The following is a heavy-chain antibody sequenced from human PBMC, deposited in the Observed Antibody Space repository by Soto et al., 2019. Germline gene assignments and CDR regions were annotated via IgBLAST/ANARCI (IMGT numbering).Heavy chain of an antibody. J-gene: IGHJ4*02. CDR2: VYYSGTT. D-gene: IGHD4-17*01. CDR1: GGSVSDKTYY. CDR3: ARTTAVPNTLRSRYFFDY. V-gene: IGHV4-61*01. Sequence: TLSLTCSASGGSVSDKTYYWSWIRQPPGKRLEWIGYVYYSGTTNYNPSLKSRVTISVDLSKNRFSLRLSSVATADTALYYCARTTAVPNTLRSRYFFDYWGQGTLVTVSS.